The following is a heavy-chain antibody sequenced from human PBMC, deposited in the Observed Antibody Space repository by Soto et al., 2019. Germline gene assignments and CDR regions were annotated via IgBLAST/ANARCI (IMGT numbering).Heavy chain of an antibody. D-gene: IGHD1-26*01. CDR1: GGSFSCYY. J-gene: IGHJ3*02. V-gene: IGHV4-34*01. CDR2: INHSGST. CDR3: ARAPPLVGATSWAFDI. Sequence: PSETLSLTCAVYGGSFSCYYWSWIRQPPGKGLEWIGEINHSGSTNYNPSLKSRVTISVDTSKNQFSLKLSSVTAADTAVYYCARAPPLVGATSWAFDIWGQGTMVTVS.